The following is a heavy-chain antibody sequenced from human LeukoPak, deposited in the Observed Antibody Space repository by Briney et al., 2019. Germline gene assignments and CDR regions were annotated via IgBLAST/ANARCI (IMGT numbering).Heavy chain of an antibody. D-gene: IGHD1-26*01. J-gene: IGHJ4*02. CDR2: IRYDGSNK. V-gene: IGHV3-30*02. CDR1: GFTFSSYG. CDR3: AKQATRELLY. Sequence: GGSLRLSCAASGFTFSSYGMHWIRQAPGKGLEWVAFIRYDGSNKYYADSVKGRFTISRDNSKNTLYLQMNSLRAEDTAVYHCAKQATRELLYWGQGTLVTVSS.